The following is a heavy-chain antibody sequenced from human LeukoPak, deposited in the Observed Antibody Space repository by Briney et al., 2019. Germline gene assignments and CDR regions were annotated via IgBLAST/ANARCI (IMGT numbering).Heavy chain of an antibody. Sequence: PSETLSLTCTVSGGSISSYYWSWIRQPPGKGLEWIGYIYYSGSTNYNPSLKSRVTISVDTSKNQFSLKLSSVTAADTAVYYCARSPGIGVYSSSWSYFDYWGQGTLVTVSS. V-gene: IGHV4-59*01. J-gene: IGHJ4*02. CDR2: IYYSGST. CDR3: ARSPGIGVYSSSWSYFDY. CDR1: GGSISSYY. D-gene: IGHD6-13*01.